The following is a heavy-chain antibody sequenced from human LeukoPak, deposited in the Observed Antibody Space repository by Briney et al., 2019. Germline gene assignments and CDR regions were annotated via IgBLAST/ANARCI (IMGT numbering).Heavy chain of an antibody. D-gene: IGHD1-26*01. J-gene: IGHJ3*02. CDR3: ARPEVGATTYAFDI. V-gene: IGHV4-59*01. CDR2: IYYSGST. CDR1: GGSISSYY. Sequence: SETLSLTCTVSGGSISSYYWSWIRQPPGKGLEWIGYIYYSGSTNCNPSLKSRVTISVDTSKNQFSLKLSSVIAADTAVYYCARPEVGATTYAFDIWGQGTMVTVSS.